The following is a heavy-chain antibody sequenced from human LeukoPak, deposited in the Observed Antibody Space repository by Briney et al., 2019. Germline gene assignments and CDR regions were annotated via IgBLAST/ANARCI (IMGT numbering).Heavy chain of an antibody. J-gene: IGHJ4*02. CDR2: ISSSSSTI. V-gene: IGHV3-48*01. Sequence: GGSLRLSCAASGFTFSSYSMNWVRQAPGKGLEWVSYISSSSSTIYYADSVKGRFTISRDNAKNSLYLEMNSLRAEDTAVYYCARGGMNGAYYYDSSGYPDYWGQGTLVTVSS. D-gene: IGHD3-22*01. CDR1: GFTFSSYS. CDR3: ARGGMNGAYYYDSSGYPDY.